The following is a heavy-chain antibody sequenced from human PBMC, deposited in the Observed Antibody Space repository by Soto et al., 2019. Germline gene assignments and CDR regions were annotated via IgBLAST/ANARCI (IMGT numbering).Heavy chain of an antibody. J-gene: IGHJ6*02. V-gene: IGHV1-69*13. Sequence: GASVKVSCKASGYTFTDYYMHWVRQAPGQGLEWMGGIIPIFGTANYAQKFQGRVTITADESTSTAYMELSSLRSEDTAVYYCARILGYSPYYYGMDVWGQGTTVTVSS. D-gene: IGHD2-15*01. CDR1: GYTFTDYY. CDR3: ARILGYSPYYYGMDV. CDR2: IIPIFGTA.